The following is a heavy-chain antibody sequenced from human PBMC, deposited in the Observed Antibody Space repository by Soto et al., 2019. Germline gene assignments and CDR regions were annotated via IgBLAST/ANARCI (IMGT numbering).Heavy chain of an antibody. CDR1: GGSISSGDYY. CDR2: IYYSGST. D-gene: IGHD1-26*01. Sequence: QVQLQESGPGLVKPSQTLSLTCTVSGGSISSGDYYWSWIRQPPGKGLEWIGYIYYSGSTYYNPSLKSRVTISLDTSKNQFSLKLSSVTAADTAVYYCARGRIVGAPSGSSDYWGQGTLVTVSS. V-gene: IGHV4-30-4*01. CDR3: ARGRIVGAPSGSSDY. J-gene: IGHJ4*02.